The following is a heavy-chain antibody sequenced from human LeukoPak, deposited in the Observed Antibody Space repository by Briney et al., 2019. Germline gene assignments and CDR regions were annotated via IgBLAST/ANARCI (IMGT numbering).Heavy chain of an antibody. Sequence: GGSLRLSCAASGFTFSSYAMHWVRQAPGKGLEWVAVISYDGSNKYYADSVKGRFTISRDNSRNTLYLQMDSLSAEDTAVYYCVKVDTWGQGTLVTVSS. J-gene: IGHJ4*02. D-gene: IGHD3-22*01. CDR1: GFTFSSYA. V-gene: IGHV3-30*04. CDR2: ISYDGSNK. CDR3: VKVDT.